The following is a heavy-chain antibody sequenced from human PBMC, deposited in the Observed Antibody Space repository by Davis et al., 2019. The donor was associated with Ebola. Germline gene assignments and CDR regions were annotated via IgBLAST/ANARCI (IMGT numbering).Heavy chain of an antibody. CDR1: GFTFSSYA. V-gene: IGHV3-7*03. Sequence: GESLKISCAASGFTFSSYAMHWVRQAPGKGLEWVANINLDGREKHYVDSVKGRFTISRDSAKKSLFLQMNSLRVEDTAVYYCVREVAAGDYWGQGTLVTVSS. CDR3: VREVAAGDY. J-gene: IGHJ4*02. CDR2: INLDGREK. D-gene: IGHD6-13*01.